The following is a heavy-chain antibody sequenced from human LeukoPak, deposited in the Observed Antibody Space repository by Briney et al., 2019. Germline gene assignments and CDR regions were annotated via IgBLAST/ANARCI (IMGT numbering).Heavy chain of an antibody. V-gene: IGHV3-53*01. J-gene: IGHJ4*02. D-gene: IGHD6-13*01. CDR1: GFTVSSNY. Sequence: SGGSLRLSCVVSGFTVSSNYMSWVRQAPGKGLEWVSVLYSGSNTYHADSVKGRFTISRDNSKNTLYLQMNSLRAEDTAVYYCAREGASSSFGYWGQGTLVTVSS. CDR3: AREGASSSFGY. CDR2: LYSGSNT.